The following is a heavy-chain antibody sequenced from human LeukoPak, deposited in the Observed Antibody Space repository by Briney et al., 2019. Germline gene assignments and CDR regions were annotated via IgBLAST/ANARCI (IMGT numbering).Heavy chain of an antibody. J-gene: IGHJ4*02. CDR2: MSGSGGST. V-gene: IGHV3-23*01. D-gene: IGHD7-27*01. CDR3: AKDGGLWVSAHWGDS. CDR1: VFTFSSHP. Sequence: GGSLRLSCAASVFTFSSHPMNWVRQAPRKGLEWVSAMSGSGGSTYYADSVKGRFTISRDNSKNTLYLQMNSLRAEDTAVYYCAKDGGLWVSAHWGDSWGRGTLVTVSS.